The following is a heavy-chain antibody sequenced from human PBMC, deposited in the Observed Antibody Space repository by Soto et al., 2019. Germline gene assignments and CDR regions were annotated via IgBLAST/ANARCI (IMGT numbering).Heavy chain of an antibody. Sequence: PSETLSLTCAVSGASITSGDYYWSWIRQTPGKGLEWIAYIHHGGGADYNPSLRSRVSISVDKSKNQFSLRVNSVTAADTAVYYCARTTGRGNYYGSGRLTYFDPWGDGLRVTV. CDR2: IHHGGGA. CDR1: GASITSGDYY. CDR3: ARTTGRGNYYGSGRLTYFDP. J-gene: IGHJ5*02. V-gene: IGHV4-30-4*01. D-gene: IGHD3-10*01.